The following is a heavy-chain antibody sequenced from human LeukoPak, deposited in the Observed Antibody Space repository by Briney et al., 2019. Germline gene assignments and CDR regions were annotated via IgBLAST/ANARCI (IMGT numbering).Heavy chain of an antibody. Sequence: ASVTCSCKASGYTFTSYYMHWVRQAPGQGLEWMGWMNPNSGNTGYAQKFQGRVTMTRNTSISTAYMELSSLRSEDTAVYYCARGPYITIFGVAWSYGMDVWGQGTTVTVSS. D-gene: IGHD3-3*01. CDR3: ARGPYITIFGVAWSYGMDV. CDR1: GYTFTSYY. J-gene: IGHJ6*02. V-gene: IGHV1-8*02. CDR2: MNPNSGNT.